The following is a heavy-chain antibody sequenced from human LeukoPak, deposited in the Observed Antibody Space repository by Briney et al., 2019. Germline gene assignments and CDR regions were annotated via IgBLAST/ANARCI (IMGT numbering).Heavy chain of an antibody. CDR2: INSDGSST. CDR1: GFTFSTFW. CDR3: ARGRYYGMDV. J-gene: IGHJ6*02. Sequence: PGGSLRLPCAASGFTFSTFWMHWVRQAPGKGLVWVSGINSDGSSTTYADSVKGRFTISRDNAKNTLYLQMNNLRAEDTAVYYCARGRYYGMDVWGQGTTVTVSS. V-gene: IGHV3-74*03.